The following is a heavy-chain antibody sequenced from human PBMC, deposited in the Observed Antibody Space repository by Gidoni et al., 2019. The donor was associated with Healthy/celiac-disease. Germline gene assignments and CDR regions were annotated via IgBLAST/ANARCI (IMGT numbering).Heavy chain of an antibody. J-gene: IGHJ6*02. CDR3: AKVGYCSSTSCPRYYYYGMDV. Sequence: EVQLLESGGGLVQPGGSLRLSCAASGFPFSSYALSWVRQAPGKGLEWVSAISGSGGSTYYADSVKGRFTISRDNSKNTLYLQMNSLRAEDTAVYYCAKVGYCSSTSCPRYYYYGMDVWGQGTTVTVSS. CDR1: GFPFSSYA. V-gene: IGHV3-23*01. CDR2: ISGSGGST. D-gene: IGHD2-2*01.